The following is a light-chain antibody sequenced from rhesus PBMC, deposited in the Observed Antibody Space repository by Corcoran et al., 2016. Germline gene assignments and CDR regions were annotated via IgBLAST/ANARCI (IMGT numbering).Light chain of an antibody. CDR1: QSVSSR. V-gene: IGKV3-17*02. CDR2: GAF. Sequence: EILMTQSPATLSLSPGERATISCRASQSVSSRLAWYQQKPGHPPRLLIYGAFSRVTGIPDRFSGNGSRTDFTLTISSLEPEDVSVYFCQQVSNWSLTFGGWTKVEVK. CDR3: QQVSNWSLT. J-gene: IGKJ4*01.